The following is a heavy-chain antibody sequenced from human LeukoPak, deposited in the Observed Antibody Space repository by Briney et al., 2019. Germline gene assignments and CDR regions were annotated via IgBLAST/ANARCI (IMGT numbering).Heavy chain of an antibody. Sequence: GGSLRLSCAASGFTFSSYSMNWVRQAPGKGLEWVSSISSSSSYIYYADSVKGRFTISRDNAKNSLYLQMNSLRAEDTAVYYCARSRGSYYRGDAFDIWGQGTMVTVSS. CDR3: ARSRGSYYRGDAFDI. D-gene: IGHD1-26*01. CDR1: GFTFSSYS. CDR2: ISSSSSYI. V-gene: IGHV3-21*01. J-gene: IGHJ3*02.